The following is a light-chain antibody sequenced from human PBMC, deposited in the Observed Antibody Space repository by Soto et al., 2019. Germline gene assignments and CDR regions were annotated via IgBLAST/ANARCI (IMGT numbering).Light chain of an antibody. CDR1: QSVSSN. CDR3: QQYNNWPPGRA. V-gene: IGKV3-15*01. Sequence: EIVMTQSPATLSVSPGERATLSCRASQSVSSNLAWYQQKPGQAPRLLIYGASTRATGTPARFSGSGSGTEFTLTISSLQSEDFAMYHCQQYNNWPPGRAFGQGTKVEIK. CDR2: GAS. J-gene: IGKJ1*01.